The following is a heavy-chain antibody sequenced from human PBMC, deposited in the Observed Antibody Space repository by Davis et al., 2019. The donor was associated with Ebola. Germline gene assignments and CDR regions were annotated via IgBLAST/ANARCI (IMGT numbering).Heavy chain of an antibody. Sequence: GESLKISCAASGFTFSSYWMSWVRQAPGKGLEWVANIKQDGSEKYYVDSVKGRFTISRDNAKNSLYLQMNSLRAEDTAVYYCARGGSGSDYRLDYWGQGTLVTVSS. V-gene: IGHV3-7*01. D-gene: IGHD3-10*01. J-gene: IGHJ4*02. CDR3: ARGGSGSDYRLDY. CDR2: IKQDGSEK. CDR1: GFTFSSYW.